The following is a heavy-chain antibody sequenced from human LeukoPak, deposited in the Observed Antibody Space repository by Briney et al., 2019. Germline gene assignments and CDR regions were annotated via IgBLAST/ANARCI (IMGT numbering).Heavy chain of an antibody. Sequence: GASVKVSCKASGGTFSSYAISWVRQAPGKGLEWMGGFDPEDGETIYAQKFQGRVTMTEDTSTDTAYMELSSLRSEDTAVYYCATDLGYRRSGYQSFDYWGQGTLVTVSS. CDR1: GGTFSSYA. CDR2: FDPEDGET. V-gene: IGHV1-24*01. D-gene: IGHD3-3*01. J-gene: IGHJ4*02. CDR3: ATDLGYRRSGYQSFDY.